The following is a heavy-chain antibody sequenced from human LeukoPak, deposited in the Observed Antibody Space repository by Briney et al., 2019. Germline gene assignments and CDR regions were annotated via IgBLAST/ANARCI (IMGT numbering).Heavy chain of an antibody. CDR1: GFTFSSYS. D-gene: IGHD6-6*01. J-gene: IGHJ5*02. CDR2: ISSSSSTI. Sequence: GGSLRLSCAASGFTFSSYSMNWVRQAPGKGLEWVSYISSSSSTIYYADSVKGRFTISRDNAKNSLYLQMNSLRAEDTAVYYCARENRRIAARPRWFDPWGQGTLVTVSS. V-gene: IGHV3-48*01. CDR3: ARENRRIAARPRWFDP.